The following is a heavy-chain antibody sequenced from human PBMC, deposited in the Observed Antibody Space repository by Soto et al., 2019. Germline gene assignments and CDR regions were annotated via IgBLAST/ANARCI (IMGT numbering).Heavy chain of an antibody. CDR2: IIPIFGTA. V-gene: IGHV1-69*13. CDR1: GGTFSSYA. D-gene: IGHD3-9*01. CDR3: ARGGRRHFDRQQSYYYYGMDV. Sequence: EASVEVSCKASGGTFSSYAISWVRQAPGQGLEWMGGIIPIFGTANYAQKFQGRVTITADESTSTAYMELSSLRSEDTAVYYCARGGRRHFDRQQSYYYYGMDVWGQGTTVSVSS. J-gene: IGHJ6*02.